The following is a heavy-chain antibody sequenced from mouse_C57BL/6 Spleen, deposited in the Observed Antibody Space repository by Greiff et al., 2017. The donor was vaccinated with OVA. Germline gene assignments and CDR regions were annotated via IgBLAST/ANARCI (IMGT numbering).Heavy chain of an antibody. V-gene: IGHV5-17*01. J-gene: IGHJ3*01. D-gene: IGHD2-4*01. CDR2: ISSGSSTI. Sequence: DVMLVESGGGLVKPGGSLKLSCAASGFTFSDYGMHWVRQAPEKGLEWVAYISSGSSTIYYADTVKGRFTISRDNAKNTLFLQMTSLRSEDTAMYYCARGTYDYDEGAWFAYWGQGTLVTVSA. CDR1: GFTFSDYG. CDR3: ARGTYDYDEGAWFAY.